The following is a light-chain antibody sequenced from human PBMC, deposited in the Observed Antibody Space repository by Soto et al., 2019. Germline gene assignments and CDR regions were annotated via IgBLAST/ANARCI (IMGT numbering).Light chain of an antibody. Sequence: QSVLTQPPSVSGAPGQRVTISCTGSSSNIGAGYDVHWYQQLPGTAPKLLIYGNSKRPSGVPARFSGSKFGTSASLAITGLQAEDEADYYCQSYDSSLSAWVFGGGTKLTVL. V-gene: IGLV1-40*01. CDR2: GNS. J-gene: IGLJ3*02. CDR3: QSYDSSLSAWV. CDR1: SSNIGAGYD.